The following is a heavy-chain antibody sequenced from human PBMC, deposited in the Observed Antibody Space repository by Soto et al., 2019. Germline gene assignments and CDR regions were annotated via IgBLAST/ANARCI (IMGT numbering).Heavy chain of an antibody. CDR3: AKGPHDY. J-gene: IGHJ4*02. V-gene: IGHV3-30*18. Sequence: GGSLRLSCAASGFTFSSYVMHWVRQAPGKGLEWVAVISYDGSNKYYADSVKGRFTISRDNSKNTLYLQMNSLRAEDTAVYYCAKGPHDYWGQGTLVTVSS. CDR2: ISYDGSNK. CDR1: GFTFSSYV.